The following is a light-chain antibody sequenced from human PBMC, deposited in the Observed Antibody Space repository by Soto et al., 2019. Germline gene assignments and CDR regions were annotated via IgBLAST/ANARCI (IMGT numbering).Light chain of an antibody. CDR3: QKSNFYPET. Sequence: DIQMTQSPSTLSASVGDRVTITCRASQGISRWLAWYQKKPGKAPKLLIYEASSLERGVPSRFSGSGSGTEFTLTISSLQPDDVATYYCQKSNFYPETFGQGTRVEI. J-gene: IGKJ1*01. V-gene: IGKV1-5*03. CDR1: QGISRW. CDR2: EAS.